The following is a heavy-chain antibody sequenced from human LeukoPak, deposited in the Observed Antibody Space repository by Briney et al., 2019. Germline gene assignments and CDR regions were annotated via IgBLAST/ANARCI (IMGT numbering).Heavy chain of an antibody. Sequence: ASVKVSSKVSGYTLTELSMHWVRQAPGKGLEWMGGFDPEDGETIYAQKFQGRVTMTEDTSTDTAYMELSSLRSEDTAVYYCATDPTYYYDSSGYYSDYWGQGTLVTVSS. CDR3: ATDPTYYYDSSGYYSDY. J-gene: IGHJ4*02. D-gene: IGHD3-22*01. CDR2: FDPEDGET. V-gene: IGHV1-24*01. CDR1: GYTLTELS.